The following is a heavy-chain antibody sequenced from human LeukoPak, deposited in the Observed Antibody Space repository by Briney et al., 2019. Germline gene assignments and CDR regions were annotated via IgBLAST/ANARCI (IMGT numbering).Heavy chain of an antibody. CDR3: AKSLGVIVVRGDFDY. CDR1: GFTFTSYA. V-gene: IGHV3-23*01. Sequence: SGGSLRLSCAASGFTFTSYAMSWVRQAPGKGLEWVSVISGSGGSTYYADSVKGRFIISRDNSKNTLYMQMNSLRAEDTAVHYCAKSLGVIVVRGDFDYWGQGTLVTVSS. J-gene: IGHJ4*02. D-gene: IGHD3-10*01. CDR2: ISGSGGST.